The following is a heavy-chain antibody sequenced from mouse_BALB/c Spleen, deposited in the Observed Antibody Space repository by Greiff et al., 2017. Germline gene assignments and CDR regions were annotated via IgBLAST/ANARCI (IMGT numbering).Heavy chain of an antibody. V-gene: IGHV3-6*02. Sequence: VQLQQSGPGLVKPSQSLSLTCSVTGYSITSGYYWNWIRQFPGNKLEWMGYISYDGSNNYNPSLKNRISITRDTSKNQFFLKLNSVTTEDTATYYCARGATVVATPPYFDVWGAGTTVTVSS. CDR3: ARGATVVATPPYFDV. CDR2: ISYDGSN. J-gene: IGHJ1*01. CDR1: GYSITSGYY. D-gene: IGHD1-1*01.